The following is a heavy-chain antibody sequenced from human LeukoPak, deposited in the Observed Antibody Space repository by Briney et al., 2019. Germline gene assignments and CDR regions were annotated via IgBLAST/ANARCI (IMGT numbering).Heavy chain of an antibody. D-gene: IGHD6-13*01. J-gene: IGHJ4*02. CDR3: ATSTAAAGTD. CDR1: GFTFSNLW. CDR2: IKQDGSDK. Sequence: GGSLRLSCAASGFTFSNLWMSWVRQAPGKGLKWVANIKQDGSDKYYVDSVKGRITIPRDNAKNSLYLQMNSLRAEDTAIYYCATSTAAAGTDWGQGTLVTVSS. V-gene: IGHV3-7*03.